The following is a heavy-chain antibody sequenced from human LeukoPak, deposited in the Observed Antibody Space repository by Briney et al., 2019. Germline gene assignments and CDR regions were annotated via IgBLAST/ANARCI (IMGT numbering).Heavy chain of an antibody. J-gene: IGHJ4*02. CDR3: ATRRYSEFDY. Sequence: ASVKVSCKASGYTFTSYYMHWVRQAPGQGLEWMGIINPSGGSTSYAQKFQGRVTITADESTSTAYMELSSLRSEDTAVYYCATRRYSEFDYWGQGTLVTVSS. D-gene: IGHD5-18*01. CDR2: INPSGGST. V-gene: IGHV1-46*01. CDR1: GYTFTSYY.